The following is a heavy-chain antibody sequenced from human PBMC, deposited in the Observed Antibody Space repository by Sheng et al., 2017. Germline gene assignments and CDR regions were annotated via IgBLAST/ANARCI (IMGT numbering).Heavy chain of an antibody. V-gene: IGHV4-38-2*01. CDR3: ARVGCGTTSCRYSYGLDV. J-gene: IGHJ6*02. Sequence: QVQLQESGPGLVKPSETLSLTCAVSGYSISSGYYWGWIRQSPGKGLEWIGTIYHSGNTYYNPSLKSRVTMSVDTSKNQFSLKLSSVTAADTAVYYCARVGCGTTSCRYSYGLDVWGQGTTVTVS. D-gene: IGHD2-2*01. CDR1: GYSISSGYY. CDR2: IYHSGNT.